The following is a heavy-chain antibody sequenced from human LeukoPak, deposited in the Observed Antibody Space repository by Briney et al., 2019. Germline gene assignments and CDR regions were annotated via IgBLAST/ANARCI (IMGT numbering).Heavy chain of an antibody. CDR3: AKEAGSGWSYFDS. CDR2: ISASGGYT. D-gene: IGHD6-19*01. CDR1: GFTFSSYG. V-gene: IGHV3-23*01. Sequence: GGSLRLSCAASGFTFSSYGMSWVRQAPGKGLEWVSGISASGGYTYYADSVRGGFTVSRDSSKNTLYLQLNSLRAEDTAVYSCAKEAGSGWSYFDSWGQGTLVTVSS. J-gene: IGHJ4*02.